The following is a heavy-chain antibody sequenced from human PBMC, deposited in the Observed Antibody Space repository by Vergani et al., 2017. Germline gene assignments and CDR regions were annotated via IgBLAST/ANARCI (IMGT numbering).Heavy chain of an antibody. J-gene: IGHJ4*02. Sequence: QVQLVESGGGVVQPGRSLRLSCAASGFTFSSYAMHWVRQAPGKGLEWVAVISYDGSNKYYADSVKGRFTISRDNSKNTLYLQMNSLKTEDTAVYYCTTDALAVAGTDYWGQGTLVTVSS. V-gene: IGHV3-30-3*01. CDR2: ISYDGSNK. CDR1: GFTFSSYA. D-gene: IGHD6-19*01. CDR3: TTDALAVAGTDY.